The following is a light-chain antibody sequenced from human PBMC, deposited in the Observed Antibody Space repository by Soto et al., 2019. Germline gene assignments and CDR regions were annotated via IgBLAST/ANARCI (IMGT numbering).Light chain of an antibody. J-gene: IGKJ1*01. CDR3: QQRSDRPGT. Sequence: EIVMTQSPDTVYVSPGERATLSCRASQSVRSNLAWYQHKPGQAPRRLIYDSSNRAAASPPRFSGSGCGREFTLTVSSLQPADVVVYYCQQRSDRPGTFGQGTKVDIK. CDR2: DSS. CDR1: QSVRSN. V-gene: IGKV3-11*02.